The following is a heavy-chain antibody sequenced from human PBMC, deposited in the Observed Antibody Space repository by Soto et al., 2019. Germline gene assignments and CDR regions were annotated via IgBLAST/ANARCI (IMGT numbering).Heavy chain of an antibody. J-gene: IGHJ6*02. Sequence: QVQLVESGGGVVQPGRSLRLSCAASGFTFSSYGMHWVRQAPGKGLEWVAVIWYDGSNKYYADYVKGRFTISRDNSTNTLYLQMNSLRAEDTAVYYCARDLYSGSYYRVRAAYYYSYGMDVWGQGPTVTVSS. CDR3: ARDLYSGSYYRVRAAYYYSYGMDV. D-gene: IGHD1-26*01. V-gene: IGHV3-33*01. CDR2: IWYDGSNK. CDR1: GFTFSSYG.